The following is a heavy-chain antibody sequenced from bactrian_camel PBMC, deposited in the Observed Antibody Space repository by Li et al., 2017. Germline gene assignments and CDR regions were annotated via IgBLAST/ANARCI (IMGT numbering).Heavy chain of an antibody. J-gene: IGHJ6*01. V-gene: IGHV3S1*01. CDR3: AKGALKSDYDVYFAY. CDR2: IDNDERTT. CDR1: GFAFSGVA. Sequence: QLVESGGGLVQPGGSLSLSCAASGFAFSGVAMMWVRQAPGKGLEWVSQIDNDERTTFYADSVKGRFTISRDNAKNTLYLQLNNLKSEDTALYYCAKGALKSDYDVYFAYWGQGTQVTVS. D-gene: IGHD4*01.